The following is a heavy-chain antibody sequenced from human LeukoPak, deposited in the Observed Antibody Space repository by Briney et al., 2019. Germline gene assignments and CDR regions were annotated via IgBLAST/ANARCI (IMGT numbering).Heavy chain of an antibody. Sequence: GRSLRLSCAASGFTFSSYAMHWVRQAPGKGLEWVAVMSYDGSNRYYADSVKGRFTISRDNSKNTLYLQMSSLRAEDTALYSCARAPRWLLPYFDYWGQGTLVTVSS. D-gene: IGHD5-24*01. CDR1: GFTFSSYA. V-gene: IGHV3-30-3*01. J-gene: IGHJ4*02. CDR3: ARAPRWLLPYFDY. CDR2: MSYDGSNR.